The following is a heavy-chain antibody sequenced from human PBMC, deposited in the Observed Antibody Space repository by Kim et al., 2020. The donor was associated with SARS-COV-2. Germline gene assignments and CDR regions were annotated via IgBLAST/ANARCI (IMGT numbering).Heavy chain of an antibody. J-gene: IGHJ4*02. CDR1: GYTFTSYG. CDR3: ARGVYGDYQTYYFDY. D-gene: IGHD4-17*01. CDR2: ISAYNGNT. V-gene: IGHV1-18*01. Sequence: ASEKFSCKASGYTFTSYGISWVRQAPGQGLEWMGWISAYNGNTNYAQKLQGRVTMTTDTSTSTAYMELRSLRSDDTAVYYCARGVYGDYQTYYFDYWGQGTLVTVSS.